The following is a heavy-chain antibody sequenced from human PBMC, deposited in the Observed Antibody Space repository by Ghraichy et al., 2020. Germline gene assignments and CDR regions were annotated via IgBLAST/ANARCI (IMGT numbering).Heavy chain of an antibody. CDR1: GYTLTEAP. CDR2: FDPENGET. J-gene: IGHJ6*03. D-gene: IGHD1-1*01. CDR3: AIWPAGEKTGRYYYYMDV. Sequence: ASVKVSCKVSGYTLTEAPMHWVRQAPGKGLEWMGRFDPENGETIYAQRFKGRVTMTEDISTETAYMELSGLRSEDTAVFYCAIWPAGEKTGRYYYYMDVWGTGTTVTVSS. V-gene: IGHV1-24*01.